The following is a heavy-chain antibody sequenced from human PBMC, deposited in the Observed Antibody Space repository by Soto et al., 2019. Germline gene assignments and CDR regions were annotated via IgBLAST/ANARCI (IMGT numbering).Heavy chain of an antibody. J-gene: IGHJ4*02. D-gene: IGHD1-7*01. Sequence: VQLVETGGGVVQPGKSVKLSCAASGFTFDTFAMQWVRQAPGKGLEWVAVISDDGTNKYYADFVRGRLTISRDNSKNTLYLQIDSLTSEDTAVFYCARSRRPTTSFDYWGQGTQVTVSS. CDR1: GFTFDTFA. CDR2: ISDDGTNK. V-gene: IGHV3-30-3*01. CDR3: ARSRRPTTSFDY.